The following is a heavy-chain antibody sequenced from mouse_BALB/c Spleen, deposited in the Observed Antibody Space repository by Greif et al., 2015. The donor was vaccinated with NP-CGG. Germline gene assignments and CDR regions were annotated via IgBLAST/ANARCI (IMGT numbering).Heavy chain of an antibody. CDR2: IHYSGST. D-gene: IGHD5-5*01. V-gene: IGHV3-1*02. CDR1: GYSITSDYS. CDR3: ARKLPYWDFDV. Sequence: EVQLQQSGPDLVKPSQSLSLTCTVTGYSITSDYSWRWIRQFPGNKLEWMGYIHYSGSTNYNPSLKSRISITRDTSKSQFFLQLNSVTTEDTATYYCARKLPYWDFDVWGAGTTVTVSS. J-gene: IGHJ1*01.